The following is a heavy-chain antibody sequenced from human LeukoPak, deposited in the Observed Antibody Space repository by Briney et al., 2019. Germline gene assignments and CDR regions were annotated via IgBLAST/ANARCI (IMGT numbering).Heavy chain of an antibody. CDR2: ISYDGSNK. J-gene: IGHJ6*04. D-gene: IGHD6-19*01. CDR1: GFTFSSYG. V-gene: IGHV3-30*18. CDR3: AKDKEAVASYYYYYGMDV. Sequence: GSLRLSCAASGFTFSSYGMHWVRQAPGKGLEWVAVISYDGSNKYYADSVKGRFTISRDNSKNTLYLQMNSLRAEDTAVYYCAKDKEAVASYYYYYGMDVWGKGITVTVSS.